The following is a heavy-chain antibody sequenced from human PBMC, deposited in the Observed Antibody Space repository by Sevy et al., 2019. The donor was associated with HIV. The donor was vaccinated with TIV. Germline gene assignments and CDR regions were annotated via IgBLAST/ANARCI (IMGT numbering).Heavy chain of an antibody. D-gene: IGHD2-15*01. J-gene: IGHJ5*02. CDR1: GFNFNIAA. Sequence: GGSLRLSCAASGFNFNIAAIHWVRQAPGRGLEWVARIRGRADSYETEYSASVRGRFTISRDDSRTTANLQMNSLKTEDTAVYSCTRQGVIAELDLWGQGTLVTVSS. V-gene: IGHV3-73*01. CDR2: IRGRADSYET. CDR3: TRQGVIAELDL.